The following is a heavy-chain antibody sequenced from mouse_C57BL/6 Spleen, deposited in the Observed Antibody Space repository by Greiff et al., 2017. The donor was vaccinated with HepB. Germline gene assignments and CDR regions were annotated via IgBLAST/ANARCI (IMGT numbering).Heavy chain of an antibody. Sequence: VQLQESGPELVKPGASVKISCKASGYAFSSSWMNWVKQRPGKGLEWIGRIYPGDGNTNYNGKFKGKATLTADKSSSTAYMQLSSLTSEDSAVYCCAGGSSGHFWGQGTTLTVSS. CDR1: GYAFSSSW. J-gene: IGHJ2*01. V-gene: IGHV1-82*01. CDR3: AGGSSGHF. D-gene: IGHD3-2*02. CDR2: IYPGDGNT.